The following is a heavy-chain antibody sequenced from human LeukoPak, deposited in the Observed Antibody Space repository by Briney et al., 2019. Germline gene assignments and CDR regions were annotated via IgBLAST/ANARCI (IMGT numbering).Heavy chain of an antibody. CDR3: AGSGHYDYVWGSYRPISFDY. CDR2: INPNSGGT. V-gene: IGHV1-2*06. D-gene: IGHD3-16*02. Sequence: GASVKVSCKASGYTFTGYYMHWVRQAPGQGLEWMGRINPNSGGTNYAQKFQGRVTMTRDTSISTAYMELSRLRSDDTAVYYCAGSGHYDYVWGSYRPISFDYWGQGTLVTVSS. CDR1: GYTFTGYY. J-gene: IGHJ4*02.